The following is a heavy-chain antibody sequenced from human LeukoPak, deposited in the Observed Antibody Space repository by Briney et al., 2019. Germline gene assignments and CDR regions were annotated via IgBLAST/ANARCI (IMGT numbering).Heavy chain of an antibody. D-gene: IGHD2-2*01. J-gene: IGHJ3*02. V-gene: IGHV3-64D*06. CDR2: ISSNGGST. CDR1: GFTFSSYA. CDR3: VKGDVVPAVYDAFDI. Sequence: PGGSLRLSCSASGFTFSSYAMHWVRQAPGKGLEYVSAISSNGGSTYYADSVKGRFTISRDNSKNTLYLQMSSLRAEDTAVYYCVKGDVVPAVYDAFDIWGQGTMVTVSS.